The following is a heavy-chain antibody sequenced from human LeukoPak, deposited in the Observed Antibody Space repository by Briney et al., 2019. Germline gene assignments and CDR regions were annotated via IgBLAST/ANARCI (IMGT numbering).Heavy chain of an antibody. CDR1: GGSVSSGNSY. CDR3: ARHLSGIGLYYFDY. V-gene: IGHV4-39*01. CDR2: IYYSGST. J-gene: IGHJ4*02. D-gene: IGHD1-26*01. Sequence: SETLSLTCTVSGGSVSSGNSYWGWLRQPPGRRLEWVGSIYYSGSTYYNPSLKSRVTISVDTSKNQFSLKLRFVTATDTAVYYCARHLSGIGLYYFDYWGQGTLVTVSS.